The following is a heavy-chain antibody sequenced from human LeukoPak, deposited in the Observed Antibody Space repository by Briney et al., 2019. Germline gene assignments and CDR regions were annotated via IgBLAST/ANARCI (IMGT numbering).Heavy chain of an antibody. D-gene: IGHD3-22*01. Sequence: GGSLRLSCAASGFTFSSYAMSWVRQAPGKGLEWVSSISGNGGSTYYADSVKGRFTISRDNSKNTLYLQVNSLRAEDTAVYYCAKEKALVVITYFDYWGQGTLVTVSS. CDR3: AKEKALVVITYFDY. V-gene: IGHV3-23*01. CDR2: ISGNGGST. J-gene: IGHJ4*02. CDR1: GFTFSSYA.